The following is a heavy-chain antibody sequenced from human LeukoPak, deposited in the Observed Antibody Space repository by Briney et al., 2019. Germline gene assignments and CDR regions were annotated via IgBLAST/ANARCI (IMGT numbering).Heavy chain of an antibody. V-gene: IGHV3-48*01. Sequence: GGSLRLSCAASGFTFSSYSMNWVRQAPGKGPEWVSYIRSSSSTIFYAESVKGRFTISRDNAKNSLYLQMSSLRAEDTAVYYCAREPYYYGMDVWGQGITVTVSS. CDR2: IRSSSSTI. CDR1: GFTFSSYS. CDR3: AREPYYYGMDV. J-gene: IGHJ6*02.